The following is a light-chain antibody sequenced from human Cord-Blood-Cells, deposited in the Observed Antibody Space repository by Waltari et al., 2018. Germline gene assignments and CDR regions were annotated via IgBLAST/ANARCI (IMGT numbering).Light chain of an antibody. J-gene: IGLJ3*02. V-gene: IGLV10-54*02. CDR2: RNN. CDR3: SALDSSLSAWV. Sequence: QAGLTQPPSVSKGLRQTATLTCTGNSNIVGNQGAAWLQQHQGHPPKLLSYRNNNRPSGISERFSASRSGNTASLTITGLQPEDEAEYYCSALDSSLSAWVFGGGTKLTVL. CDR1: SNIVGNQG.